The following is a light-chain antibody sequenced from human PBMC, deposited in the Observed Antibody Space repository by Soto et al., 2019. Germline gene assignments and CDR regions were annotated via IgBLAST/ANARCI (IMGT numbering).Light chain of an antibody. J-gene: IGLJ2*01. CDR3: QVWDSSSDHRGVV. Sequence: SYELTQPPSVSVAPGKTARITCGGNNIGSKSVHWYQQKPGQAPVLVIYYDSDRPSGIPERFSGSNSGNTATLTISRVEAGDEADYYCQVWDSSSDHRGVVFGGGTKLTDL. V-gene: IGLV3-21*04. CDR1: NIGSKS. CDR2: YDS.